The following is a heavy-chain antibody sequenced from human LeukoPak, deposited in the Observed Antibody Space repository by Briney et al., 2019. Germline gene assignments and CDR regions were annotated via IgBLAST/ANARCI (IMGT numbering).Heavy chain of an antibody. D-gene: IGHD6-19*01. CDR1: GGSISSGSYY. V-gene: IGHV4-39*01. CDR2: INHSGST. CDR3: VREQWLNWLDP. Sequence: SETLSLTCTVSGGSISSGSYYWSWIRQPPGKGLEWIGEINHSGSTNYNPSLKSRVTISVDTSKNQFSLQLNSVTLEDTAVYYCVREQWLNWLDPWGQGTLVTVSS. J-gene: IGHJ5*02.